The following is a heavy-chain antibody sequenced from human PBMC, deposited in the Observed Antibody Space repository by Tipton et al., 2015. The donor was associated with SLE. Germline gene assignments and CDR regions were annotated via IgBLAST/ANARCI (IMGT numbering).Heavy chain of an antibody. V-gene: IGHV4-34*01. CDR2: INHSGST. Sequence: TLSLTCAVYGGSFSGYYWSWLRQSPGKGLEWIGEINHSGSTNYNPSLKSRVTISVDRSNNQFSLNLGSVTAADTAVYYCARERIEEYGGKENWIDPWGQGTLVTVSS. CDR1: GGSFSGYY. J-gene: IGHJ5*02. CDR3: ARERIEEYGGKENWIDP. D-gene: IGHD4/OR15-4a*01.